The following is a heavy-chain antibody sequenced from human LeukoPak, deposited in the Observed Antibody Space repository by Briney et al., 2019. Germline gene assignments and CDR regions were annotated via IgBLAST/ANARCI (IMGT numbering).Heavy chain of an antibody. J-gene: IGHJ6*02. CDR2: ISWNSGSI. Sequence: PGGSLRLSCAASGSTFDDYAMHWVRQAPGKGLEWVSGISWNSGSIGYADSVKGRFTISRDNAKNSLYLQMNSLRAEDTALYYCAKVFDLTGYYGVDVWGLGTTVTVSS. CDR3: AKVFDLTGYYGVDV. D-gene: IGHD3-10*02. CDR1: GSTFDDYA. V-gene: IGHV3-9*01.